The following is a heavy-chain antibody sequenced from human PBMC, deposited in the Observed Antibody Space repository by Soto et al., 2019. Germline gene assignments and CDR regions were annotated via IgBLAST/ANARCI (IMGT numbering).Heavy chain of an antibody. CDR1: GFTFSSYA. CDR3: AKLGGGFGYCSSTSCYGFDY. V-gene: IGHV3-23*01. Sequence: GGSLRLSSAASGFTFSSYAMSWVRQAPGKGLEWVSGISDSGGSTYYADSVKGRFTISRDNSKNTLYLQMNSLRAEDTALYYCAKLGGGFGYCSSTSCYGFDYWGQGNLVTVSS. CDR2: ISDSGGST. D-gene: IGHD2-2*03. J-gene: IGHJ4*02.